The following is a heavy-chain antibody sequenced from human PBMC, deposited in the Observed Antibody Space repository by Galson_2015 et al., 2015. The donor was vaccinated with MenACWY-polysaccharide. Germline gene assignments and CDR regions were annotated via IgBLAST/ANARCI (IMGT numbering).Heavy chain of an antibody. CDR2: ISWDGGSI. Sequence: SLRLSCAASGFTFNDYAMHWVRQAPGKGLEWVSGISWDGGSISYADSVKGRFTISRDNAKNSLYLQMNSLRAEDTATYYCAQSPQLRYFDWGYMDVWGRGTPVTVSS. J-gene: IGHJ6*02. V-gene: IGHV3-9*01. CDR3: AQSPQLRYFDWGYMDV. D-gene: IGHD3-9*01. CDR1: GFTFNDYA.